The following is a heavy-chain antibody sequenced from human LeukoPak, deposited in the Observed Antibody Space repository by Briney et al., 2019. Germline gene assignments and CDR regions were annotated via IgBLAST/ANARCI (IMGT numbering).Heavy chain of an antibody. CDR2: ISWNSGSI. CDR1: GFTLDDYA. D-gene: IGHD2-15*01. Sequence: GGSLRLSCAASGFTLDDYAMDWVRHAPGKGLGWVSGISWNSGSIGYADSVKGRFTISRDNAKNSLYLQMNSLRAEDTALYYCAKASHICSGGSCYAFFDYWGQGTLVTVSS. J-gene: IGHJ4*02. V-gene: IGHV3-9*01. CDR3: AKASHICSGGSCYAFFDY.